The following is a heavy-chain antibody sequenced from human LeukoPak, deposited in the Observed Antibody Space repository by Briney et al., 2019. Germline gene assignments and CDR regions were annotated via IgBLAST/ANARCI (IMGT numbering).Heavy chain of an antibody. J-gene: IGHJ6*02. CDR2: ISGSGGST. CDR3: ALTRGYSGCDPSCYYYGMDV. V-gene: IGHV3-23*01. Sequence: GGSLRLSCAASGFTFSSYAMSWVTQAPGKGLEWVSAISGSGGSTYYADSVKGRFTISRDNSKNTLYLQMNSLRAEDTAVYYCALTRGYSGCDPSCYYYGMDVWGQGTTVTVSS. CDR1: GFTFSSYA. D-gene: IGHD5-12*01.